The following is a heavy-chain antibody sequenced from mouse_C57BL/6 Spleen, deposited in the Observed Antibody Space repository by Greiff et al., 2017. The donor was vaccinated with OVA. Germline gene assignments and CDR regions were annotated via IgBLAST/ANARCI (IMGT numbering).Heavy chain of an antibody. CDR2: IDPETGGT. J-gene: IGHJ3*01. CDR3: TSITAY. CDR1: GYTFTDYE. D-gene: IGHD1-1*01. V-gene: IGHV1-15*01. Sequence: QVHVKQSGAELVRPGASVTLSCKASGYTFTDYEMHWVKQTPVHGLEWIGAIDPETGGTAYNQKFKGKAILTADKSSSTAYMELRSLTSEDSAVYCCTSITAYWGQGTLVTVSA.